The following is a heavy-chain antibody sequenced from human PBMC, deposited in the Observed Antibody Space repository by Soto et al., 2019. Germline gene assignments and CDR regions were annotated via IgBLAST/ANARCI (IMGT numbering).Heavy chain of an antibody. Sequence: ASVKVSCKASGYTFTSYDINWVRQATGQGLEWMGWMNPNSGNTGYAQKFQGRVTMTRNTSISTAYMELSSLRSEDTAVYYCARGKSDRSSWFNWLDPWGQGTLVTVSS. CDR2: MNPNSGNT. D-gene: IGHD6-13*01. CDR1: GYTFTSYD. V-gene: IGHV1-8*01. J-gene: IGHJ5*02. CDR3: ARGKSDRSSWFNWLDP.